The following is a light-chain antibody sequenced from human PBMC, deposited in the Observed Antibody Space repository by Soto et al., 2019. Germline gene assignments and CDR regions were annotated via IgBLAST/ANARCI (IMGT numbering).Light chain of an antibody. CDR1: QSVSNNY. CDR2: GSS. Sequence: EGVLTQSPGTLSLSPGERATLSCRASQSVSNNYFAWYQQKPGQAPRLLIFGSSVRATGIPEKFSGSGSGTDFTLTISRLKPEDFAVYYCQQYGSSPPYTFGQGTKLEIK. V-gene: IGKV3-20*01. J-gene: IGKJ2*01. CDR3: QQYGSSPPYT.